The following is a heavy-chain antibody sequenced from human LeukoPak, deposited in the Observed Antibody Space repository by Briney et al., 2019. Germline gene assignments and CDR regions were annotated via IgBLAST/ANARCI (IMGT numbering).Heavy chain of an antibody. CDR1: GFTFSSYW. CDR3: ARALDDPYYYYYMDV. V-gene: IGHV3-7*01. J-gene: IGHJ6*03. Sequence: PGGSLRLSCAASGFTFSSYWMSWVRQAPGKGLEWVANIKQDGSEKYYVDSVKGRFTISRDNAKNSLYLQMSSLRAEDTAVYYCARALDDPYYYYYMDVWGKGTTVTVSS. CDR2: IKQDGSEK. D-gene: IGHD3-3*01.